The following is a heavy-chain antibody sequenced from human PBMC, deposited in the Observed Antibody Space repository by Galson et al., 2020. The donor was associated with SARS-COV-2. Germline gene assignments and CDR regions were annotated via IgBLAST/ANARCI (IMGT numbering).Heavy chain of an antibody. CDR1: GFTFSSFA. CDR3: AKNTYPPRTDY. CDR2: IGSGGGT. V-gene: IGHV3-23*01. Sequence: GGSLRLSCAASGFTFSSFAMSWVRQAPGEGLEWVSSIGSGGGTYYADSVKGRFTISRDNSKNTLYLQMNSLRAEDTAVDYCAKNTYPPRTDYWGQGTLVTVSS. J-gene: IGHJ4*02.